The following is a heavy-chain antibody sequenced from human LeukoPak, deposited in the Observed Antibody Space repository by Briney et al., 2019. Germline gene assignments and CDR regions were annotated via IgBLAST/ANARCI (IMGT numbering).Heavy chain of an antibody. D-gene: IGHD3-22*01. J-gene: IGHJ4*02. CDR1: GYTFTSYG. V-gene: IGHV1-18*01. CDR2: ISAYNGNT. Sequence: GASVKVSCKASGYTFTSYGISWVRQAPGQGLEWMGWISAYNGNTNYAQKLQGRVTMTTDTSTSTAYMERRSLRSDDTAVYYCARGFLAGYYYDSRGALDYWGQGTLVTVSS. CDR3: ARGFLAGYYYDSRGALDY.